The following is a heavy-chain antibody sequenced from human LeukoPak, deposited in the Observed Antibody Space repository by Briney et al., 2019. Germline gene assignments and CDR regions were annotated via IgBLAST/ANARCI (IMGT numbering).Heavy chain of an antibody. V-gene: IGHV3-30*18. CDR2: ISYDGSNK. CDR1: GFTFRSYG. Sequence: GGSLRLSCATSGFTFRSYGMHWVRQAPGKGLEWVAVISYDGSNKYYADSVKGRFTISRDNSKNTLYLQMNSLGAEDTAVYYCAKVGTLGYCSGGSCYSAGDDAFDIWGQGTMVTVSS. CDR3: AKVGTLGYCSGGSCYSAGDDAFDI. D-gene: IGHD2-15*01. J-gene: IGHJ3*02.